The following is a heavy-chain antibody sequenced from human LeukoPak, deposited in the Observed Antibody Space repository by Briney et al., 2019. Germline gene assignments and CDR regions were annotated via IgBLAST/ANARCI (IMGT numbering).Heavy chain of an antibody. CDR2: MNPNSGNT. D-gene: IGHD3-10*01. V-gene: IGHV1-8*01. Sequence: GASVKVSCKASGYTFTSYDINWVRQATGQGLEWMGWMNPNSGNTGYAQKFQGRVTMTRNTSISTAYMELSILRSEDTAVYYCARGITMVRGVRRTFNWFDPWGQGTLVTVSS. CDR3: ARGITMVRGVRRTFNWFDP. J-gene: IGHJ5*02. CDR1: GYTFTSYD.